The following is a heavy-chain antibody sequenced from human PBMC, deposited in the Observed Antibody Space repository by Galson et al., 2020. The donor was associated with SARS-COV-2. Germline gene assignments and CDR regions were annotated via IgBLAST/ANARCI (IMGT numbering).Heavy chain of an antibody. Sequence: SETLSLTCTVSGDSISSSYWSWIRQPAGKGLEWIGRIYTGGSTNYNPSLKSRVTMSADTSKNPFSLRLSSVTAADTAVYYCASDAPRFYCSGISCTNWFDPWGQGTLVTVSS. CDR3: ASDAPRFYCSGISCTNWFDP. V-gene: IGHV4-4*07. J-gene: IGHJ5*02. CDR2: IYTGGST. D-gene: IGHD2-15*01. CDR1: GDSISSSY.